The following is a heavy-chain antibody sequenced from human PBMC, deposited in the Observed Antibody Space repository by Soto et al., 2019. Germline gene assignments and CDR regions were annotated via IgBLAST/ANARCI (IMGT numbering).Heavy chain of an antibody. J-gene: IGHJ1*01. CDR1: GFTIRNYA. Sequence: EVQVLESGGGLGQPGGSLRLSCAASGFTIRNYAMSWVRQAPGKALEWVAGISGTTDRTYYRDSVEGRFTIFKDTSKNTLYLEINSLRAEDTALYRCEGSWTWGQGTLVTVSS. V-gene: IGHV3-23*02. CDR2: ISGTTDRT. CDR3: EGSWT. D-gene: IGHD5-12*01.